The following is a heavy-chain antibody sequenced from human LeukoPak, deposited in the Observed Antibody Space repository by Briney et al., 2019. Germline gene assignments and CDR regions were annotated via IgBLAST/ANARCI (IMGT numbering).Heavy chain of an antibody. CDR2: ISAGSGTI. V-gene: IGHV3-48*04. CDR3: TRDLGLRRMI. J-gene: IGHJ2*01. CDR1: GFTFNKYG. Sequence: PGGSLRLSCVASGFTFNKYGVHWVRQAPGGRLEWMAYISAGSGTIFSADSLKGRFTISRGNARESLFLQMNSLRAEDTAVYYCTRDLGLRRMIWGRGTLVLVSS.